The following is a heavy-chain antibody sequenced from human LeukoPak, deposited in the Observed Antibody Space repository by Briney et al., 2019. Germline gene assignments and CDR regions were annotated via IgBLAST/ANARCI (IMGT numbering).Heavy chain of an antibody. CDR3: ARKSPTSGSYGWYFDY. CDR1: GGSNSNYY. CDR2: IYHSGAT. D-gene: IGHD1-26*01. V-gene: IGHV4-59*01. J-gene: IGHJ4*02. Sequence: PSETLALTCTVSGGSNSNYYWSWIRQPPGKGLEWIGYIYHSGATNYNTSLRSRVTISVDTSNNQFSLNLRSVTAADTAIYYCARKSPTSGSYGWYFDYWGQGALVTVSS.